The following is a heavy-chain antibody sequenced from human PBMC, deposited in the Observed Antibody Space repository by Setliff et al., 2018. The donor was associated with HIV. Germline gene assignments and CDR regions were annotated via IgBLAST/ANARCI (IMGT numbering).Heavy chain of an antibody. J-gene: IGHJ5*02. D-gene: IGHD3-3*01. CDR2: ISAYNGNT. V-gene: IGHV1-18*01. CDR1: GYTFTSYG. Sequence: ASVKVSCKASGYTFTSYGISWVRQAPGQGLEWMGWISAYNGNTNYAQKFQGRVTMTEDTSTDTAYMELSSLRSVDTAVYYCATVHGSFWSRFDPWGQGTLVTVSS. CDR3: ATVHGSFWSRFDP.